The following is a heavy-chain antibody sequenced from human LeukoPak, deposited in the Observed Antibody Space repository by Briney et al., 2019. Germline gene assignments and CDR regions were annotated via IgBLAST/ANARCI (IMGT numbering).Heavy chain of an antibody. CDR2: INWSGGST. J-gene: IGHJ4*02. V-gene: IGHV3-20*04. D-gene: IGHD2-2*01. Sequence: GGSLRLSCTASGFAFDEHGMSWVRQVPGKGLEWVSGINWSGGSTGYADPLRGRFTISRDNAKNSLYLQMNSLRAEDTALYYCARAPITSPFYFDYWGQGTLVTVSS. CDR3: ARAPITSPFYFDY. CDR1: GFAFDEHG.